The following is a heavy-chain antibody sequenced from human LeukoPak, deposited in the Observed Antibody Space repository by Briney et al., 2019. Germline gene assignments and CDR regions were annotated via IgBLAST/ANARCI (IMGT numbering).Heavy chain of an antibody. J-gene: IGHJ4*02. Sequence: KPSETLSLTCTVSGGSISNSYWSWIRQPPGKGLEWIGYIYYSGSTSYNPPLKSRVTISLDTSKNQFSLKLSSVTAADTAVYFCARDDGPSMTRTSTWYLHWGQGTLVTVSS. CDR1: GGSISNSY. CDR2: IYYSGST. D-gene: IGHD6-13*01. V-gene: IGHV4-59*01. CDR3: ARDDGPSMTRTSTWYLH.